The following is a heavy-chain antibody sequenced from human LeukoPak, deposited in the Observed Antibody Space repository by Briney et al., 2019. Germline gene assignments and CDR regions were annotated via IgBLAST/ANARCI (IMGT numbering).Heavy chain of an antibody. CDR1: GYSFNKFG. CDR2: ISGHNGNT. J-gene: IGHJ4*02. CDR3: VRVGSAYGDPLEFAF. D-gene: IGHD4-17*01. V-gene: IGHV1-18*01. Sequence: ASVKVSCKASGYSFNKFGISWVRQAPGRGLEWMGWISGHNGNTDSAQKFQDRVTMSTDNSMSTAYLELRSLRSDDTAVYFCVRVGSAYGDPLEFAFWGQGTLVTVSS.